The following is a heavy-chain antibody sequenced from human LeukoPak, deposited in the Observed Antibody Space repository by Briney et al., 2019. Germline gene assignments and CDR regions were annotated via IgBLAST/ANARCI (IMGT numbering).Heavy chain of an antibody. D-gene: IGHD6-19*01. CDR3: ARGGLAVA. Sequence: SETLSLTCAVYGGSFSGYYWSWIRQPPGKGLEWIGEINHSGSTNYNPSLKSRVTISVDTSKNQFSLKLSSVTAADTAVYYCARGGLAVAWGQGTLVTVSS. CDR1: GGSFSGYY. V-gene: IGHV4-34*01. CDR2: INHSGST. J-gene: IGHJ5*02.